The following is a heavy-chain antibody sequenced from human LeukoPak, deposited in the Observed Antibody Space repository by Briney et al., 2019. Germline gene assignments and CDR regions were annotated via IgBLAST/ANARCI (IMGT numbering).Heavy chain of an antibody. D-gene: IGHD2/OR15-2a*01. CDR1: GYTFTSYY. J-gene: IGHJ3*02. CDR3: ARVVKKTSKEDAFDI. CDR2: INPSGGST. V-gene: IGHV1-46*01. Sequence: ASVKVSCKASGYTFTSYYMHWVRQAPGQGLEWMGIINPSGGSTSYAQKFQGRVTMTRDTSTSTVYMELSSLRSEDTAVYYCARVVKKTSKEDAFDIWGQGTIVTVSS.